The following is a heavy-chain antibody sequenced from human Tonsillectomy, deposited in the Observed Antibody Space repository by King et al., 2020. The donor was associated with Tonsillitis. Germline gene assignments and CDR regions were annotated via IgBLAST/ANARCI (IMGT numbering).Heavy chain of an antibody. Sequence: QLQESGPGLVKPSQTLSLTCTFSGGSISSGGYYWSWVRQHPGKGLEWVGYIYYSGSTYYNPSLKSRVIISLDKSKNQFSPKLSPVTAADTAVCYFANLQWLVPGVGAYFDYWGQGTLVTVSS. CDR1: GGSISSGGYY. CDR3: ANLQWLVPGVGAYFDY. D-gene: IGHD6-19*01. CDR2: IYYSGST. V-gene: IGHV4-31*03. J-gene: IGHJ4*02.